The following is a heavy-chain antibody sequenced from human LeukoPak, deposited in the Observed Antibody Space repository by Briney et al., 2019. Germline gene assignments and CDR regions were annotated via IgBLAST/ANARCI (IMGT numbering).Heavy chain of an antibody. CDR1: GFTVTGNY. CDR2: LYSGGDT. J-gene: IGHJ4*02. V-gene: IGHV3-53*04. CDR3: ARGGGDYNPFDY. D-gene: IGHD4-17*01. Sequence: GGSLRLSCAVSGFTVTGNYMSWVRQAPGKGLEWVSVLYSGGDTYYADSVMGRFTISRHNSKNTLYLQINSLRPEDTAVYYCARGGGDYNPFDYWGQGTLVTVSS.